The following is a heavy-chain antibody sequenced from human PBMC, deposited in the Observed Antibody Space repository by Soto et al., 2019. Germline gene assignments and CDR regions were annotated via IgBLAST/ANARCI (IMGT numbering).Heavy chain of an antibody. CDR3: ARTISIGGVIVIWFDP. V-gene: IGHV4-34*01. J-gene: IGHJ5*02. CDR1: GGSFSGYY. CDR2: INHSGST. Sequence: PSETLSLTCAVYGGSFSGYYWSWIRQPPGKGLEWIGEINHSGSTNYNPSLKSRVTISVDTSKNQFSLKLSSVTAADTAVYYCARTISIGGVIVIWFDPWGQGTLVTVSS. D-gene: IGHD3-16*02.